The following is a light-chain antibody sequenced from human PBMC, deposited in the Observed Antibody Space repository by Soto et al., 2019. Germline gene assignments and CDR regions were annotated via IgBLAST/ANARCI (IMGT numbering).Light chain of an antibody. V-gene: IGKV1-5*03. CDR3: QQYYSYPVT. Sequence: DLQMTQSPSTLSASVGDRVTITCRASQSISFWLAWYQQKPGKAPKLLVQKASSLERGVPSRFSGSGSGTEFTLSISSLQPDDFATYYCQQYYSYPVTFGGGTKVDVK. CDR2: KAS. CDR1: QSISFW. J-gene: IGKJ4*01.